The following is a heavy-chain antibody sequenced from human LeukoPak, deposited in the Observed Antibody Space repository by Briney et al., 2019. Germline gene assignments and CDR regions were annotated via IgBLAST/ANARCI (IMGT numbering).Heavy chain of an antibody. CDR1: GFTFSSYW. CDR3: ARTDNVLRFLEWPNPYYYYGMDV. D-gene: IGHD3-3*01. V-gene: IGHV3-74*01. J-gene: IGHJ6*02. Sequence: GGSLRLSCAASGFTFSSYWMHWVRQAPGKGLVWVSRINSDGSSTSYADSVKGRFTISRDNAKNTLYLQMNSPRAEDTAVYYCARTDNVLRFLEWPNPYYYYGMDVWGQGTTVTVSS. CDR2: INSDGSST.